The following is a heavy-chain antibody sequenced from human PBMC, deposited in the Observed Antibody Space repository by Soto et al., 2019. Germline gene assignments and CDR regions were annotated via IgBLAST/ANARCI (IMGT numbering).Heavy chain of an antibody. D-gene: IGHD6-6*01. CDR3: ARNARPGYYFDY. V-gene: IGHV1-3*01. CDR2: INAGNGNT. Sequence: ASVKVSCRASGYTFTSYAMHWVRQAPGQRLEWMGWINAGNGNTKYSQKFQGRVTITRDTSASTAYMELSSLRSEDTAVYYCARNARPGYYFDYWGQGTLVTVSS. CDR1: GYTFTSYA. J-gene: IGHJ4*02.